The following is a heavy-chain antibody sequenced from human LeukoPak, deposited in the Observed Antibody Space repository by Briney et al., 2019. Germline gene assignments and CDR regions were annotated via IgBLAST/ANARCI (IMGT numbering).Heavy chain of an antibody. CDR2: ISWDSAAI. CDR3: TKRARMGIAAAGDGFHI. CDR1: GFRFVDYA. D-gene: IGHD6-13*01. Sequence: GGSLRLSCAASGFRFVDYAMHWVRQAPGKGLEWVSGISWDSAAIGYADSVRGRFTLSRDNAKNSLFLQMSSLRVEDTALYYCTKRARMGIAAAGDGFHIWGQGTMVTVSS. J-gene: IGHJ3*02. V-gene: IGHV3-9*01.